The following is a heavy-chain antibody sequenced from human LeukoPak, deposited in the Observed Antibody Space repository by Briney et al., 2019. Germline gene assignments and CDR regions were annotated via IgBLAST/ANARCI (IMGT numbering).Heavy chain of an antibody. CDR3: ASLRGPQYCSSTSCSYPYYFDY. J-gene: IGHJ4*02. CDR1: GFTFSSYA. D-gene: IGHD2-2*01. CDR2: ISHDGSNK. V-gene: IGHV3-30-3*01. Sequence: PGGSLRLSCAASGFTFSSYAMHWVRQAPGKGLEWVAVISHDGSNKYYADSVKGRFTISRDNSKNTLYLQMNSLRAEDTAVYYCASLRGPQYCSSTSCSYPYYFDYWGQGTLVTVSS.